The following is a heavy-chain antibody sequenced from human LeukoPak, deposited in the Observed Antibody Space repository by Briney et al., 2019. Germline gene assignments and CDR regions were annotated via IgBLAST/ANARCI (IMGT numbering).Heavy chain of an antibody. CDR1: GFTFSSYE. Sequence: GGSLRLSCAASGFTFSSYEMNWVRQAPGKGLEWVSYISSSGSTIYYADSVKGRFTISRDNAKNSLYLQMNSLRAEDTAVYYCARDESSGYPGAFDIWGQGTMVTVSS. V-gene: IGHV3-48*03. CDR3: ARDESSGYPGAFDI. CDR2: ISSSGSTI. J-gene: IGHJ3*02. D-gene: IGHD3-22*01.